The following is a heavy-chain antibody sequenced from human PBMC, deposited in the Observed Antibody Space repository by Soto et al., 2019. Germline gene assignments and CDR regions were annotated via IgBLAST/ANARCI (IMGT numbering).Heavy chain of an antibody. CDR3: GRDMGPYPQQLQRDY. D-gene: IGHD6-13*01. V-gene: IGHV3-33*01. J-gene: IGHJ4*02. CDR2: IWYDGSNK. Sequence: QVQLVESGGGVVQPGRSLRLSCAASGFTFSSYGMHWVRQAPGKGLEWVAVIWYDGSNKYYADSVKGRFTISRDNSKNTLYLQMNSLRAEDTAVYYCGRDMGPYPQQLQRDYWGQGTLVTVSS. CDR1: GFTFSSYG.